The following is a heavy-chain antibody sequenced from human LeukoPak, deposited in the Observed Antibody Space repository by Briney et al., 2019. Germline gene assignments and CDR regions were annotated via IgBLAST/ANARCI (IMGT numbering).Heavy chain of an antibody. CDR2: IYYTGST. J-gene: IGHJ4*02. CDR3: ARGRYGGGWYDY. V-gene: IGHV4-59*01. Sequence: PSETLSLTCTVSGGPIDTYYWTWIRQPPGKGLEYIAYIYYTGSTDYNPSFKSRVRMSLDTSTNQFSLVLNSVTAADTAVYYCARGRYGGGWYDYWGQGTLVTVSS. D-gene: IGHD6-19*01. CDR1: GGPIDTYY.